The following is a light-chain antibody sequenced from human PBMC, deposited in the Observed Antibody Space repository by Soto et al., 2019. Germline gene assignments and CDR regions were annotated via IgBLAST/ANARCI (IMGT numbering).Light chain of an antibody. CDR1: QSVSIY. CDR2: GAS. CDR3: QQSYSTPYT. J-gene: IGKJ2*01. V-gene: IGKV1-39*01. Sequence: DIQMTQSPSSLSASVGDRVTITCRASQSVSIYLHWYQHKPGKAPKLLIYGASTLQSGVPSRFSGSGSGTDFTFTISSLQPEDFATYYCQQSYSTPYTFGQGTTLEIK.